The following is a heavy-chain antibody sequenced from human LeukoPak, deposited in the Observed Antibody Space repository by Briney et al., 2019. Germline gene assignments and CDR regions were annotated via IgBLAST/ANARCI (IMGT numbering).Heavy chain of an antibody. CDR2: IWYDGSNK. J-gene: IGHJ4*02. V-gene: IGHV3-33*01. D-gene: IGHD3-16*01. Sequence: GSLGLSCAASGFPFSSYGMHWVRQAPGKGLEWVAVIWYDGSNKYYADSVKGRFTISGDNSKNTLYLQMNSLRAEDTAVYFCARDQGNMGKFYFDYWGQGTLVTVSS. CDR3: ARDQGNMGKFYFDY. CDR1: GFPFSSYG.